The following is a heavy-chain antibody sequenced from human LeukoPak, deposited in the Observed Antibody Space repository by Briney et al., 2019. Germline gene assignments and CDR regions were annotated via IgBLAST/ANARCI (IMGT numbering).Heavy chain of an antibody. Sequence: GGSLTLSCGASGITFSDYWMHWVRQAPGKGLVWVSRINSDGSSTIYADSVKGRFTISRDNAKNTVYLQMNSLRAEDTAVFYCATGLSQYYDLWGRGTLVTVCS. V-gene: IGHV3-74*01. J-gene: IGHJ2*01. CDR1: GITFSDYW. CDR2: INSDGSST. CDR3: ATGLSQYYDL. D-gene: IGHD2-8*02.